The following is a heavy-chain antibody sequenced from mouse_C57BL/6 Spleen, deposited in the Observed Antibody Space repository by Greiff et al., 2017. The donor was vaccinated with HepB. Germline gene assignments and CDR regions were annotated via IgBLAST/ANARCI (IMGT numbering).Heavy chain of an antibody. CDR2: ISSGSSTI. Sequence: EVMLVESGGGLVKPGGSLKLSCAASGFTFSDYGMHWVRQAPEKGLEWVAYISSGSSTIYYADTVKGRFTISRDNAKNTRFLQMTSLRSEDTAMYYCARTTVVATRAMDYWGQGTSVTVSS. J-gene: IGHJ4*01. V-gene: IGHV5-17*01. D-gene: IGHD1-1*01. CDR1: GFTFSDYG. CDR3: ARTTVVATRAMDY.